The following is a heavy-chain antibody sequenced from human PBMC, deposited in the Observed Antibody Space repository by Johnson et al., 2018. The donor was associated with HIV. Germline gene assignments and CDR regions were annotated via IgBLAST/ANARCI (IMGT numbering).Heavy chain of an antibody. Sequence: VQLLESGGGLIQPGGSLRLSCAASGFTVSSNYMSWVRQAPGKGLEWVSVIYSGGSTYYADSVKGRFTISRDNSKNTLYLQMNSLRAEDTALYYCARDLRNSGWSNGFDVWGQGTMVTVSS. CDR2: IYSGGST. CDR1: GFTVSSNY. D-gene: IGHD6-19*01. CDR3: ARDLRNSGWSNGFDV. V-gene: IGHV3-53*01. J-gene: IGHJ3*01.